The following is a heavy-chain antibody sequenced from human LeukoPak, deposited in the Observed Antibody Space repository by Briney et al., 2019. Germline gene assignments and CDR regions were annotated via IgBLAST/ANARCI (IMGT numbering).Heavy chain of an antibody. CDR2: IYYSGST. V-gene: IGHV4-59*01. D-gene: IGHD3-22*01. CDR3: ARGDSSGYYDY. CDR1: GGSISSYY. Sequence: PSETLSLTCTVSGGSISSYYWSWIRQPPGKGLEWIGYIYYSGSTDYNPSLKSRVTISVDTSKNQFSLKLSSVTAADTAVYYCARGDSSGYYDYWGQGTLVTVSS. J-gene: IGHJ4*02.